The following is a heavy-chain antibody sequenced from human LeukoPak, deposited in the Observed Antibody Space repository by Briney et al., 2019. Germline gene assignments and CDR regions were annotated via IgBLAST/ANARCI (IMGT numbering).Heavy chain of an antibody. CDR3: ARLRGNYFPDY. CDR1: GGAMSGYY. V-gene: IGHV4-59*01. D-gene: IGHD4-11*01. CDR2: IHYSGST. Sequence: PSETLSLTCTVSGGAMSGYYWTWIRQSPGRRLEWIAYIHYSGSTNYNPSLKSRVTISVDTPKNQFSLRLNSVTAADTAVYYCARLRGNYFPDYWGQGTLVTVSS. J-gene: IGHJ4*02.